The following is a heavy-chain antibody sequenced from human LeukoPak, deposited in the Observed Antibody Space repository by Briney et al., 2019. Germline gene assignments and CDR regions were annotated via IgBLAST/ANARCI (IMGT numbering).Heavy chain of an antibody. Sequence: PGGSLRLSCAASGFTFSSYSMNWVRQAPGKGLEWVSSISSSSYIYYADSVKGRFTISRDNAKNSLYLQMNSLRAEDTAVYYCARDLEAVAGIQRNGMDVWGQGTTVTVSS. CDR3: ARDLEAVAGIQRNGMDV. CDR2: ISSSSYI. D-gene: IGHD6-19*01. J-gene: IGHJ6*02. V-gene: IGHV3-21*01. CDR1: GFTFSSYS.